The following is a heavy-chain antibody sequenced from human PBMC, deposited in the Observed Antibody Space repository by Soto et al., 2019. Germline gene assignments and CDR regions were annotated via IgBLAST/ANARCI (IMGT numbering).Heavy chain of an antibody. Sequence: SETLSLTCTVSGGSISSYYWSWIRQPPGKGLEWIGYIYYSGSTNYNPSPKSRVTISVDTSKNQFSLKLSSVTAADTAVYYCAREGSSGTIGALILWSTRDVNDAFDIWGQGTMVTVSS. J-gene: IGHJ3*02. CDR2: IYYSGST. CDR1: GGSISSYY. CDR3: AREGSSGTIGALILWSTRDVNDAFDI. V-gene: IGHV4-59*01. D-gene: IGHD2-21*01.